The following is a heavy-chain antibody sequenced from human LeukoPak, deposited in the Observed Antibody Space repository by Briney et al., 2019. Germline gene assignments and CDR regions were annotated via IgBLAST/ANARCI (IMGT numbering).Heavy chain of an antibody. J-gene: IGHJ4*02. CDR1: GDSISGYY. CDR3: AREHCSTSNCYADY. D-gene: IGHD2-2*01. V-gene: IGHV4-59*01. Sequence: SETLSLTCTVSGDSISGYYWTWIRQPPGEGLEWIGYIYYTGSTSYNPSLKSRVTISVDTSKNQFSLRLSSVTAADTAVYYCAREHCSTSNCYADYWGQGTLVTVSS. CDR2: IYYTGST.